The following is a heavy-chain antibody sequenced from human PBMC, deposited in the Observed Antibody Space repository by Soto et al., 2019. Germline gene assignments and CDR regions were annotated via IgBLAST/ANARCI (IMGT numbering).Heavy chain of an antibody. V-gene: IGHV1-69*01. CDR1: GGTFRSYA. Sequence: QVPLVQSGAEVKKPGSSVKVSCKASGGTFRSYAYSWVRRAPGQGLEWMGGILPMFGTPNYAQKFQGRVTISADESTSTAYMELSSLRSEDTAVYYCARRFRYDSSGYYFDSWGQGTLVTVSS. CDR3: ARRFRYDSSGYYFDS. CDR2: ILPMFGTP. J-gene: IGHJ4*02. D-gene: IGHD3-22*01.